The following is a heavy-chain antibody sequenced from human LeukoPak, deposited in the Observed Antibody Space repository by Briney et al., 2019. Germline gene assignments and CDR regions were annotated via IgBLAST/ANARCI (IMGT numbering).Heavy chain of an antibody. CDR3: ARVGTIFAPTYYYYMDV. CDR1: GGSIRSYY. CDR2: IYYTGNT. Sequence: SETLSLTCTVSGGSIRSYYWSWIRQPPGKGPEWIGFIYYTGNTNYNPSLESRVTISVDTSKNQFSLKLSSVTAADTAVYYCARVGTIFAPTYYYYMDVWGKGTTVTVSS. J-gene: IGHJ6*03. V-gene: IGHV4-59*12. D-gene: IGHD3-3*01.